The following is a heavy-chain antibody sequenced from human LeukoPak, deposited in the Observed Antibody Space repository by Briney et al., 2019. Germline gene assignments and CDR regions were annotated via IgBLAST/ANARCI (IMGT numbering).Heavy chain of an antibody. V-gene: IGHV3-21*01. CDR3: AREARRGLWSAELRWYLDL. CDR2: ITSSSSYI. CDR1: GFTFSTHT. J-gene: IGHJ2*01. D-gene: IGHD3-10*01. Sequence: PGGSLRLSCAASGFTFSTHTMNWVRLAPGKGLEWVSSITSSSSYIYYADSVKGRFTISRDNAKNSLFLQMNSLRAEDTAVYYCAREARRGLWSAELRWYLDLWGRGTLVTVSS.